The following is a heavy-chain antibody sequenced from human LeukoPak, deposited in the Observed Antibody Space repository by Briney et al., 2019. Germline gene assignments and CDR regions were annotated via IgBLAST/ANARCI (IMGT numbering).Heavy chain of an antibody. J-gene: IGHJ3*02. CDR3: ARVPNSGSYYGAFDI. Sequence: PSETLSLTCAVYGGSFSGYYWSWIRQPPGKGLEWIGEINHSGSTNYNPSLKSRVTISVDTSKNQFSLKLSSVTAADTAVYYCARVPNSGSYYGAFDIWGQGTMVTVSS. D-gene: IGHD1-26*01. V-gene: IGHV4-34*01. CDR2: INHSGST. CDR1: GGSFSGYY.